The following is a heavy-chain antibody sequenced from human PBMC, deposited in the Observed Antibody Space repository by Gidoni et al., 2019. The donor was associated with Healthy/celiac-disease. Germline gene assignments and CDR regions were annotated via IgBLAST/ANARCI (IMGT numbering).Heavy chain of an antibody. Sequence: EVQLLESGGGLVQPGGSLRLSWAASGFTFSSYALSWVRQAPGKGLGWVSAISGSGGSTYYADSVKGRFTISRDNSTNTLYLQMNSLRAEDTAVYYCAKDRDTAMVENYYYGMDVWGQGTTVTVSS. CDR2: ISGSGGST. V-gene: IGHV3-23*01. CDR3: AKDRDTAMVENYYYGMDV. J-gene: IGHJ6*02. CDR1: GFTFSSYA. D-gene: IGHD5-18*01.